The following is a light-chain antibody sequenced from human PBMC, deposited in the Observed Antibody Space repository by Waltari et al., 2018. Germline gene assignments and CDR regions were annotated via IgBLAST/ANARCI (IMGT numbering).Light chain of an antibody. CDR1: SLRSAY. V-gene: IGLV3-19*01. CDR3: HSRDSSGDVL. J-gene: IGLJ2*01. Sequence: SSELTQDPAVSVALGQAVRITCQGDSLRSAYDSWFHQKTGQAPALVIYGKNNRPSGIADRFSASSSGSTASLTIIGAQAEDEADYYCHSRDSSGDVLIGGGTKLTVV. CDR2: GKN.